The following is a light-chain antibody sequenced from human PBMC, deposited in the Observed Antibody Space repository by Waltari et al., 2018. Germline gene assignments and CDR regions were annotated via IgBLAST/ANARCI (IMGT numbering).Light chain of an antibody. J-gene: IGLJ2*01. CDR2: EVA. Sequence: QSALTQPASVSGSPGQSITVSCTGTSSDVGADNLVPWYQQHPGKAPKLMIYEVAKRPSGISDRFSGSKSGNTASLTISGLQAEDEADYYCCSYARRSSVVFGGGTKLTVL. CDR1: SSDVGADNL. CDR3: CSYARRSSVV. V-gene: IGLV2-23*02.